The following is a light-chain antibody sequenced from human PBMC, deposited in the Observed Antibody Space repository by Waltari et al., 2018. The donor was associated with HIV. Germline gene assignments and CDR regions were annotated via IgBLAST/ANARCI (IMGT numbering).Light chain of an antibody. CDR3: LLYYAGGRV. Sequence: QTVVTQEPSLTVSPGGTVTPTCASNTGAVPTTYSPNWFQQKPGQAPRALIHSTTQKHSWTPARFSASLLGGKAALTLSGVQPEDEADYYCLLYYAGGRVFGGGTKLTAL. J-gene: IGLJ3*02. V-gene: IGLV7-43*01. CDR1: TGAVPTTYS. CDR2: STT.